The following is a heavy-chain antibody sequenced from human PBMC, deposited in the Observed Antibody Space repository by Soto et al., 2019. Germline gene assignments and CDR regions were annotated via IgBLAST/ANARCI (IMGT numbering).Heavy chain of an antibody. J-gene: IGHJ6*02. CDR2: IGWNSGSI. V-gene: IGHV3-9*01. D-gene: IGHD3-10*01. CDR1: GFAFHDYA. CDR3: AKFGGMDV. Sequence: VQLVESGGGVVQPGRSLRLSCAASGFAFHDYAMHWVRQAPGKGLEWVSGIGWNSGSIAYADSVKGRFTISRDNAKNSLYLQMNSLGAEDTAIYYCAKFGGMDVWGQGTTVTVSS.